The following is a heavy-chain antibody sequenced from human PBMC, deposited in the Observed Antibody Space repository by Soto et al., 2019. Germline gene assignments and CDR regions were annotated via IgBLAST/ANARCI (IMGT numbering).Heavy chain of an antibody. CDR3: ASWCSGGSCYGDQYFQH. CDR2: IIPIFGTA. D-gene: IGHD2-15*01. V-gene: IGHV1-69*13. Sequence: SVKVSCKASGGTFSSYAISWVRQAPGQGLEWMGGIIPIFGTANYAQKFQGRVTITADESTSTAYMELSSLRSEDTAVYYCASWCSGGSCYGDQYFQHWGQGTLVTVSS. CDR1: GGTFSSYA. J-gene: IGHJ1*01.